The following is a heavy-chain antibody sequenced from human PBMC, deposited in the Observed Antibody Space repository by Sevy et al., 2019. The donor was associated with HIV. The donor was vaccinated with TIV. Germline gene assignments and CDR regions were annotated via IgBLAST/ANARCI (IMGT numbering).Heavy chain of an antibody. V-gene: IGHV3-30*04. D-gene: IGHD3-22*01. Sequence: GGSLRLSCAASGFTFSSYAMHWVRQAPGKGLEWVAVISYDGSNKYYADSVKGRFTISRDNSKNTLYLQMNSLRAEDTAVYYCARDEDSSGYYSGPVNRWGQGTLVTVSS. CDR2: ISYDGSNK. J-gene: IGHJ4*02. CDR1: GFTFSSYA. CDR3: ARDEDSSGYYSGPVNR.